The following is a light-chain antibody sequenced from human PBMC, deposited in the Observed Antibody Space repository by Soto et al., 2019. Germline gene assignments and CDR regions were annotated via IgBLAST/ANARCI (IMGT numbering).Light chain of an antibody. V-gene: IGKV1-5*03. CDR3: QQYNSLHT. CDR2: KAS. J-gene: IGKJ2*01. Sequence: DIQMTQSPSTLSASVGDRVTITCRASQSISSWLAWYQQKPGKAPKLLIYKASSLESGVPSRFSGSGSGTEFTLTISSLQPDDFATYYCQQYNSLHTFGRGPSWRSN. CDR1: QSISSW.